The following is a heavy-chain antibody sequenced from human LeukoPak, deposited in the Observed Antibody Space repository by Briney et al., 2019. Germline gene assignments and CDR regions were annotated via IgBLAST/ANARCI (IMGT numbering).Heavy chain of an antibody. D-gene: IGHD6-13*01. CDR1: GYTFTSYG. CDR2: ISAYNDNT. CDR3: ASMYSSSWTYYFDY. V-gene: IGHV1-18*01. J-gene: IGHJ4*02. Sequence: ASVKVSCKASGYTFTSYGISWVRQAPGQGLEWMGWISAYNDNTNYAQKLQGRVTMTTDTSTSTAYMELRSLRSDDTAVYYCASMYSSSWTYYFDYWGQGTLVTVSS.